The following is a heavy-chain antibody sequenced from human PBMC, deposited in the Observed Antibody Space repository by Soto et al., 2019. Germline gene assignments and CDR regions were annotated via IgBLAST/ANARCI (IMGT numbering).Heavy chain of an antibody. Sequence: QVQLQESGPGLVKPSETLSLTCTVSGGSVSSGSYYWSWIRQPPGKGLEWIGYVYYSGCTNYNPSLKSRVTISVDTSKNQLSLKLSSVTAADTAVYYCARVSRGSAWYPWFDPWGQGTLVTVSS. CDR2: VYYSGCT. CDR3: ARVSRGSAWYPWFDP. V-gene: IGHV4-61*01. J-gene: IGHJ5*02. D-gene: IGHD6-19*01. CDR1: GGSVSSGSYY.